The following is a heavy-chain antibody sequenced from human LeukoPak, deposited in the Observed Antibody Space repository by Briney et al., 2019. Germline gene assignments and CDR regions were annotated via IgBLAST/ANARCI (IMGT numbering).Heavy chain of an antibody. CDR3: ARDSDSSGYYLDY. J-gene: IGHJ4*02. CDR1: GGSISSSSYY. D-gene: IGHD3-22*01. CDR2: IYYSGST. V-gene: IGHV4-39*07. Sequence: SETLSLTCTVSGGSISSSSYYWGWIRQPPGKGLEWIGSIYYSGSTYYNPSLKSRVTISVDTSKNQFSLKLSSVTAADTAVYYCARDSDSSGYYLDYWGQGTLVTVSS.